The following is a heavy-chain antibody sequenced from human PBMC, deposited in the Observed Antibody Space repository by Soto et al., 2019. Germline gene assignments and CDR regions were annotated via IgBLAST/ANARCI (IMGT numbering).Heavy chain of an antibody. CDR3: ARDPDLIEAAGNYFDY. V-gene: IGHV3-30-3*01. J-gene: IGHJ4*02. CDR2: VSFDGVNK. Sequence: GGSLRLSCSVSGFTLNTYSMHWVRQAPGKGLEWVAVVSFDGVNKHYRDSVKGRFTISRDIAKNMLYLQMTSLRPEDTALYYCARDPDLIEAAGNYFDYWGQGTLVTVSS. D-gene: IGHD6-13*01. CDR1: GFTLNTYS.